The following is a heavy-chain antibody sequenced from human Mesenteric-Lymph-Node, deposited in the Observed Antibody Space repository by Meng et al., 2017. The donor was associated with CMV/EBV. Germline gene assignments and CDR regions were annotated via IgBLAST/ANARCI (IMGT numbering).Heavy chain of an antibody. CDR1: GFTFSRFA. CDR2: ISYDGSNE. D-gene: IGHD3-10*01. J-gene: IGHJ4*02. V-gene: IGHV3-30-3*01. Sequence: LSLTCAASGFTFSRFAMYWVRQAPGKGLEWVAFISYDGSNEYSADSVKGRFTISRDSSKNTLYLQMNSLSAEDTAVYYRARDFGYYFDYWGQGTLVTVSS. CDR3: ARDFGYYFDY.